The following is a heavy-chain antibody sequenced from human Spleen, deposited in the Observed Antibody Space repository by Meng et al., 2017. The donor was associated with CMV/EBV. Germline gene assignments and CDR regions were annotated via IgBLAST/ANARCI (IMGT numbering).Heavy chain of an antibody. Sequence: GGSLRLSCAASGFTFSSFAMSWVRQAPGKGLEWVSLISGSGGSTYYANPVKGRFAISRANSENTLYLQMNSLRAEDTAVYYCAKDQVVVVAATYYYGMDVWGQGTTVTVSS. J-gene: IGHJ6*02. CDR2: ISGSGGST. D-gene: IGHD2-15*01. V-gene: IGHV3-23*01. CDR1: GFTFSSFA. CDR3: AKDQVVVVAATYYYGMDV.